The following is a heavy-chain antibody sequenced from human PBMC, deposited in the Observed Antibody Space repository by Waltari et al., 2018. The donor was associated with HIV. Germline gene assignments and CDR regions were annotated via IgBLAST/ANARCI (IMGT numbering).Heavy chain of an antibody. V-gene: IGHV3-11*05. D-gene: IGHD2-15*01. Sequence: QVHLVESGGDLVKPGGSLRLSGVGSGFPFSDYYMTWIRQAPGKRLEGVSYIAVSSAYTNYGDSVKGRFTMSRDDAKKSLFLQINSLRPEDTAVYYCARVARGLRQGSFDIWGQGTMVTVSS. CDR1: GFPFSDYY. CDR3: ARVARGLRQGSFDI. CDR2: IAVSSAYT. J-gene: IGHJ3*02.